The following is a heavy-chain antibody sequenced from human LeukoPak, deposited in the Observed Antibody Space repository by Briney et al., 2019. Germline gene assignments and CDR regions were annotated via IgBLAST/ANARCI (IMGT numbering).Heavy chain of an antibody. D-gene: IGHD3-22*01. V-gene: IGHV4-34*01. Sequence: PSETLSLTCAVYGGSFSGYYWSWIRQPPGKGLEWIGEINHSGSTNYNPSLKSRVTISVDTSKNQFSLKLSSVTAADTAVYYSARVLTDSSGYYLDYYYYGMDVWGQGTTVTVSS. CDR1: GGSFSGYY. J-gene: IGHJ6*02. CDR3: ARVLTDSSGYYLDYYYYGMDV. CDR2: INHSGST.